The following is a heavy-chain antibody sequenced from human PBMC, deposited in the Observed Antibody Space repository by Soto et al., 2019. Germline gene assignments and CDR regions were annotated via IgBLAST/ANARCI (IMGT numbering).Heavy chain of an antibody. CDR1: GYTFTSYA. CDR2: INAGNGNT. V-gene: IGHV1-3*01. J-gene: IGHJ5*02. D-gene: IGHD2-15*01. CDR3: ARSFIVVVLAATGGYNLFDP. Sequence: ASVKVSCKASGYTFTSYAMHWVRQAPGQRLEWMGWINAGNGNTKYSQKFQGRVTITRDTSASTAYMELSSLRSEDTAVYYCARSFIVVVLAATGGYNLFDPWGQGTLVTVSS.